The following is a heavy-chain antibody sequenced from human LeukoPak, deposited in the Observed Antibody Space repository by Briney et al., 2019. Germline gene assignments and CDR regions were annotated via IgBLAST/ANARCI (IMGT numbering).Heavy chain of an antibody. CDR2: INWNGGST. Sequence: PGGSLRLSCAASGFTFDDYGMSWVRQAPGKGLEWVSGINWNGGSTGYADSVKGRFTISRDNAKNSLYLQMNSLRAEDTALYYCARLPYSSGWFDYYYYMDVWGKGTTVTVSS. V-gene: IGHV3-20*04. D-gene: IGHD6-19*01. CDR1: GFTFDDYG. CDR3: ARLPYSSGWFDYYYYMDV. J-gene: IGHJ6*03.